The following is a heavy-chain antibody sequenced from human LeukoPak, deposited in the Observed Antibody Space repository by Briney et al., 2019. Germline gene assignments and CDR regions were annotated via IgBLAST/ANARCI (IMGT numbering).Heavy chain of an antibody. CDR3: ANTSPTVTSLFDY. CDR2: IRYDGSNK. D-gene: IGHD4-17*01. V-gene: IGHV3-30*02. Sequence: GGSLRLSCAASGITFSSYGMHWVRQAPGKGLEWVAFIRYDGSNKYYADSVKGRFTISRDNSKNTLYLQMNSLRAEDTALYYCANTSPTVTSLFDYWGQGTLVTVPS. J-gene: IGHJ4*02. CDR1: GITFSSYG.